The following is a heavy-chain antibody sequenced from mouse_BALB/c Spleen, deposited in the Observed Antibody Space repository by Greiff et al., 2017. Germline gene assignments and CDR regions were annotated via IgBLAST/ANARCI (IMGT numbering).Heavy chain of an antibody. CDR1: GYTFTSYW. CDR3: ARGEITTFAY. D-gene: IGHD1-1*01. Sequence: QVQLQQSGAELVKPGASVKLSCKASGYTFTSYWMHWVKQRPGQGLEWIGEINPSNGRTNYNEKFKSKATLTVDKSSSTAYMQLSSLTSEDSAVYYCARGEITTFAYWGQGTLVTVSA. J-gene: IGHJ3*01. V-gene: IGHV1S81*02. CDR2: INPSNGRT.